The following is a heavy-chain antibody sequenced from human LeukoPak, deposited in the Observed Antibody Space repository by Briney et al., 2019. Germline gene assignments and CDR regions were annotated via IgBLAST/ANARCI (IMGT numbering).Heavy chain of an antibody. CDR2: IYSGGST. D-gene: IGHD3-22*01. CDR1: GFTVSSNY. Sequence: GGSLRLSCAASGFTVSSNYMSWVRQAPGKGLEWVSVIYSGGSTYYADSVKGRFTISRDNAKNSLYLQMNSLRAEDTALYYCARVGYYDSSGFYGYFDYWGQGTLVTVSS. CDR3: ARVGYYDSSGFYGYFDY. V-gene: IGHV3-66*01. J-gene: IGHJ4*02.